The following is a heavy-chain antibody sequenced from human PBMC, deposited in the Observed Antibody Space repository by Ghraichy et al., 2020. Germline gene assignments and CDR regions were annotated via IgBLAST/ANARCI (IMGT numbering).Heavy chain of an antibody. V-gene: IGHV4-34*01. CDR3: ARVRPYITGTLLWFYP. D-gene: IGHD1-20*01. CDR2: INHSGST. J-gene: IGHJ5*02. CDR1: GGSFSGYY. Sequence: SETLSLTCAVYGGSFSGYYWSWIRQPPGKGLEWIGEINHSGSTNYNPSLKSRVTISVDTSKNQFSLKLSSVTAADTAVYYCARVRPYITGTLLWFYPWGQGTLVTVSS.